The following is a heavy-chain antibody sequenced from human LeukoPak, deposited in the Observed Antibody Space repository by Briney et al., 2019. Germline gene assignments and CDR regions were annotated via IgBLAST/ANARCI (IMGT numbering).Heavy chain of an antibody. CDR3: ARAFLVGYSPEEYFFDY. V-gene: IGHV4-4*02. J-gene: IGHJ4*02. CDR2: IHHSGTT. D-gene: IGHD2-15*01. Sequence: GSLRLSCAASGFTVSSNYMSWVRQAPGKGLECIGEIHHSGTTNYNPSLKSRVTISIDKSKNQFSLKLNSVTAADTAVYYCARAFLVGYSPEEYFFDYWGQGNLVTVSS. CDR1: GFTVSSNY.